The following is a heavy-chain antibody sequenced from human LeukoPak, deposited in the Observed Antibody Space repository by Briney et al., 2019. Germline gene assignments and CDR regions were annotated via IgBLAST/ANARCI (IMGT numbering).Heavy chain of an antibody. Sequence: GGSLRLSCAASGFTFSSYAMSWVRQAPGKGLEWVSAISGSGGSTYYVDSVKGRFTISRDNSKNTLYLQMNSLRAEDTAVYYCAKDGYSSGWIDYWGQGTLVTVSS. CDR1: GFTFSSYA. V-gene: IGHV3-23*01. D-gene: IGHD6-19*01. CDR3: AKDGYSSGWIDY. CDR2: ISGSGGST. J-gene: IGHJ4*02.